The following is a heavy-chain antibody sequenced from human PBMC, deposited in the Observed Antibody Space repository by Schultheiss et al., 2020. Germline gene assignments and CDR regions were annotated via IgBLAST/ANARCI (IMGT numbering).Heavy chain of an antibody. Sequence: KISCKASGGTFSSYAISWVRQAPGQGLEWMGGIIPIFGTANYAQKFQGRVTITADESTSTAYMELSSLRSEDTAVYYCARDLRREKQLVLYYYGMDVWGQGTTVTVSS. J-gene: IGHJ6*02. D-gene: IGHD6-13*01. CDR3: ARDLRREKQLVLYYYGMDV. CDR2: IIPIFGTA. CDR1: GGTFSSYA. V-gene: IGHV1-69*01.